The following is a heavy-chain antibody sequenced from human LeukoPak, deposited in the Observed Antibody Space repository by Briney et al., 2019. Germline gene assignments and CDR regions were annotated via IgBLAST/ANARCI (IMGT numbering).Heavy chain of an antibody. J-gene: IGHJ3*02. V-gene: IGHV4-59*08. CDR2: IYHSGST. Sequence: SETLSLTCTVSGGSISSYYWSWIRQPPGKGLEWIGSIYHSGSTYYNPSLKSRVTISVDTSKNQFSLKLSSVTAADTAVYYCASGGSGAFDIWGQGTMVTVSS. CDR3: ASGGSGAFDI. CDR1: GGSISSYY. D-gene: IGHD3-10*01.